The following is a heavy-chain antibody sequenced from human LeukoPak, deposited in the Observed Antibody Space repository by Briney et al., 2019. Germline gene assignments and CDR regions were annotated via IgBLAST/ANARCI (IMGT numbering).Heavy chain of an antibody. J-gene: IGHJ6*02. CDR2: IYYSGST. CDR1: GGSISSGGYY. D-gene: IGHD3-10*01. Sequence: SETLSLTCTVSGGSISSGGYYWSWIRQHPGKGPEWIGYIYYSGSTYYNPSLKSRVTISVDTSKNQFSLKLSSVTAADTAVYYCARDRRIGSEYYYYYYGMDVWGQGTTVTVSS. V-gene: IGHV4-31*03. CDR3: ARDRRIGSEYYYYYYGMDV.